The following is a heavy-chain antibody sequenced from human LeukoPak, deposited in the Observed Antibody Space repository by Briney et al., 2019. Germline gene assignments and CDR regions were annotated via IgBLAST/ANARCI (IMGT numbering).Heavy chain of an antibody. D-gene: IGHD2-2*02. V-gene: IGHV4-39*01. CDR2: IYYSGST. CDR3: ASFERLCSSTSCYKDFGPWVAE. J-gene: IGHJ4*02. Sequence: SETLSLTCTVSGGSISSSSYYWGWIRQPPGKGLEWIGSIYYSGSTYYNPSLKSRVTISVDTSKNQFSLKLSSVTAADAAVYYCASFERLCSSTSCYKDFGPWVAEWGQGTLVTVSS. CDR1: GGSISSSSYY.